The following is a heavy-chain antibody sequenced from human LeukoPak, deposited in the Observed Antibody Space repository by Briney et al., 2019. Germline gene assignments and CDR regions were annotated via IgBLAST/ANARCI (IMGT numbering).Heavy chain of an antibody. Sequence: GGSLILSCATSGFTFSSSTFGSYTMNWVRQAPGKGLEWVSSIINTGTYIYYTDSVKGRLTISRDIANSLLYLQMNSLRADDTAVNYCARDLDYSTGFDYWGQGTLVTVSS. CDR3: ARDLDYSTGFDY. CDR1: GFTFSSSTFGSYT. CDR2: IINTGTYI. J-gene: IGHJ4*02. V-gene: IGHV3-21*01. D-gene: IGHD4-11*01.